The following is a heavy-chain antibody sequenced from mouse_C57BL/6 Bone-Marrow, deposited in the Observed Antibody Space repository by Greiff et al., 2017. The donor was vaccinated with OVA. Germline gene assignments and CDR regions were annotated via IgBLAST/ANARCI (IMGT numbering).Heavy chain of an antibody. D-gene: IGHD1-1*01. V-gene: IGHV1-55*01. CDR1: GYTFTSYW. Sequence: QVQLQQSGAELVKPGASVKMSCKASGYTFTSYWITWVKQRPGQGLEWIGDIYPGSGSTNYNEKFKSKATLTVDTSSSTAYMQLSSLTSEDSAVYYCARRLLREEYAMDYWGQGTSVTVSS. CDR2: IYPGSGST. CDR3: ARRLLREEYAMDY. J-gene: IGHJ4*01.